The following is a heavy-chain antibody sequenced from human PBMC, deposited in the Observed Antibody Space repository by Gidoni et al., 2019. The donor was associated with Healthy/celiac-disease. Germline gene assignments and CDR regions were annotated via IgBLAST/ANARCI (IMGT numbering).Heavy chain of an antibody. CDR3: ARDQGSSWHPKYNWFDP. D-gene: IGHD6-13*01. J-gene: IGHJ5*02. V-gene: IGHV3-33*01. Sequence: QVQLGESGGGVVQPGRSLRLSCAATGFAFNTYGMHWVRQVPGKGLEWVAVIWHDGSNEYYGDSVKGRFTISRDNSKSTLYLHMNSLRAEDTAVYYCARDQGSSWHPKYNWFDPWGQGTLVTVSS. CDR2: IWHDGSNE. CDR1: GFAFNTYG.